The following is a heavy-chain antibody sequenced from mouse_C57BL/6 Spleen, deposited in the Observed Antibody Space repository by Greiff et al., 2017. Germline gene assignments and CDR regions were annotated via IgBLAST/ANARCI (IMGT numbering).Heavy chain of an antibody. CDR3: ARVAPHGYFDV. D-gene: IGHD1-3*01. Sequence: EVQGVESGGGLVQPGGSLKLSCAASGFTFSDYYMYWVRQTPEKRLEWVAYISNGGGSTYYPDTVKGRFTISRDNAKNTLYLQMSRLKSEDTAMYYCARVAPHGYFDVWGTGTTVTVSS. CDR2: ISNGGGST. V-gene: IGHV5-12*01. J-gene: IGHJ1*03. CDR1: GFTFSDYY.